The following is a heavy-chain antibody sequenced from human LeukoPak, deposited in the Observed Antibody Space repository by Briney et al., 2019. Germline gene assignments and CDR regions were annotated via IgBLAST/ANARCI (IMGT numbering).Heavy chain of an antibody. CDR1: GFTHRTYC. CDR2: IHSDGSDT. Sequence: GGSLRLSRAACGFTHRTYCMHWVRQARGKGRVDVSRIHSDGSDTTYAESVKGQFTISRDNAKKPLYLQMSSLRAEDAAVYYCARASGTDSSGYVQSDFWGQGTLVTVSS. J-gene: IGHJ4*02. CDR3: ARASGTDSSGYVQSDF. V-gene: IGHV3-74*01. D-gene: IGHD3-22*01.